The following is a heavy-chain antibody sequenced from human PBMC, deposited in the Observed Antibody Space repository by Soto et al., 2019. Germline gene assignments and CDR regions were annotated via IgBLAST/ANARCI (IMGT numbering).Heavy chain of an antibody. V-gene: IGHV3-23*01. D-gene: IGHD6-25*01. CDR3: AKFLVETGGSSGWPWYFDC. J-gene: IGHJ4*02. CDR1: GFTFSSYA. CDR2: ISGSGGTT. Sequence: EVHLLESGGGLVQPGGSLRLSCAASGFTFSSYAMSWVSQAPGKGLEWVSAISGSGGTTYYADSVKGRFTISRDNSKNTLYLQTNSLRAEDTAVYYRAKFLVETGGSSGWPWYFDCWGQGALVTVSS.